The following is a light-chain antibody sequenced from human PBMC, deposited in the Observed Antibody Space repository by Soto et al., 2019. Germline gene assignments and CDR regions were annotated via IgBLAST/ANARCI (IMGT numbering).Light chain of an antibody. CDR3: QQYNSWPRT. V-gene: IGKV3-15*01. Sequence: EIVLTQSPATLSLSPGERASLSCGASQSVGNNLACYRQQPGQAPRLLVYGASTRATGVPARFSGSGSGTEFTLIISSLQSEDFAVYYCQQYNSWPRTFGQGTKVDIK. J-gene: IGKJ1*01. CDR1: QSVGNN. CDR2: GAS.